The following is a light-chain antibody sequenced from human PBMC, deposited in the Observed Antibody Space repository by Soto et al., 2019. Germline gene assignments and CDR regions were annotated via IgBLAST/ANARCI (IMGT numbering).Light chain of an antibody. Sequence: QAVVTQPPSASGTPGQRVTTSCSGSDSNIGRNSVYWYQQLPGTAPKLLIYSNNQRPSGVPDRFSGSKSGTSASLAISGLRSEDEAEYYCAAWDDSLSGVVFGGGTKLTVL. J-gene: IGLJ3*02. V-gene: IGLV1-47*02. CDR3: AAWDDSLSGVV. CDR2: SNN. CDR1: DSNIGRNS.